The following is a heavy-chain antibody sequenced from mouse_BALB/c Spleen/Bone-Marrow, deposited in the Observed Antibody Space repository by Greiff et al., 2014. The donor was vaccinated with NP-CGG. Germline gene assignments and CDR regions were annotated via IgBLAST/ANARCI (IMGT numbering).Heavy chain of an antibody. CDR3: ARSRDYYDNNSFAY. D-gene: IGHD1-1*01. Sequence: VQLQQSGAELVRPGTSLKVSCQASGYVSTDFLLEWVKQRPGQGLEWVGVINPGSGGTNYNEKFEDKATLTADRSSSTAYMQLSSLTSDDSAVYFCARSRDYYDNNSFAYWGQGTLVTVSA. J-gene: IGHJ3*01. CDR2: INPGSGGT. V-gene: IGHV1-54*03. CDR1: GYVSTDFL.